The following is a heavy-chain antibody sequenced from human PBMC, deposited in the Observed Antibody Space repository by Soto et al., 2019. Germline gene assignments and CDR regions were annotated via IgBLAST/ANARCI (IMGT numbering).Heavy chain of an antibody. V-gene: IGHV1-18*04. CDR1: GYTFTSYG. Sequence: ASVKVSCKASGYTFTSYGISWVRQAPGQGLEWMGWISAYNGNTNYAQKLQGRVTMTTDTSTSTAYMELRSLRSDDTAVHYCAISIVGATLDWDFDYWGQGTLVTVSS. J-gene: IGHJ4*02. CDR2: ISAYNGNT. D-gene: IGHD1-26*01. CDR3: AISIVGATLDWDFDY.